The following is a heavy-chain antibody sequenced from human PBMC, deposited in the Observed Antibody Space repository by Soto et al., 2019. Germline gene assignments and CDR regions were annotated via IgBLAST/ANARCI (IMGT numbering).Heavy chain of an antibody. CDR3: AHSTWGYSSSYDAFDI. V-gene: IGHV2-5*02. CDR2: IYWDDDK. J-gene: IGHJ3*02. Sequence: SGPTLVKPTQTLTLTCTFSGFSLSTSGVGVGWIRQPPGKALEWLALIYWDDDKRYSPSLKSRLTITKDTSKNQVVLTMTNMDPVDTATYYCAHSTWGYSSSYDAFDIWGQGTMVTVSS. D-gene: IGHD6-6*01. CDR1: GFSLSTSGVG.